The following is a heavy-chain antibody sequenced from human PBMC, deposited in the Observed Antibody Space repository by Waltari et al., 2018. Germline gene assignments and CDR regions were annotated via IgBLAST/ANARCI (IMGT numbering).Heavy chain of an antibody. D-gene: IGHD5-12*01. CDR2: INHSGST. J-gene: IGHJ4*02. Sequence: QVQLQQWGAGLLKPSTTLSLTCAVYGGSFRGYYWSWIRQPPGKWLEWIGEINHSGSTNYNPSLKSRVTISVDTSKNQFSLKLSSVTAADTAVYYCARGWMATINDYWGQGTLVTVSS. CDR3: ARGWMATINDY. V-gene: IGHV4-34*01. CDR1: GGSFRGYY.